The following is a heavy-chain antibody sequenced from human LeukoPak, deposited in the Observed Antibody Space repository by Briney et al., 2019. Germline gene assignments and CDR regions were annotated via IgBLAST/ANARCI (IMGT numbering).Heavy chain of an antibody. V-gene: IGHV5-51*01. J-gene: IGHJ4*02. Sequence: GESLKISCKGSGYSFTNYWIGWVRQMPGKGLEWMAIIYPGDSNTKYSPSFEGQVTISADKSISTACLQWSSLKASDTAMYYCARPHYGASDYWGQGTLVTVSS. CDR2: IYPGDSNT. CDR3: ARPHYGASDY. CDR1: GYSFTNYW. D-gene: IGHD4-17*01.